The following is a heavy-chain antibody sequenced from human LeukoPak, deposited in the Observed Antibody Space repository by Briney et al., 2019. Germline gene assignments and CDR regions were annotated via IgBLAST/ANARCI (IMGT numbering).Heavy chain of an antibody. Sequence: PGGSLRLSCAASGFTFSSYAMSWVRQAPGKGLEWVSAISGSGGSTYYADSVKGRFTISRDNSKNTLYLQMNSLRAEDTAVYYCAKGHWHGATILTPFDYWGQGTLVTVSS. CDR3: AKGHWHGATILTPFDY. CDR1: GFTFSSYA. J-gene: IGHJ4*02. D-gene: IGHD5-12*01. CDR2: ISGSGGST. V-gene: IGHV3-23*01.